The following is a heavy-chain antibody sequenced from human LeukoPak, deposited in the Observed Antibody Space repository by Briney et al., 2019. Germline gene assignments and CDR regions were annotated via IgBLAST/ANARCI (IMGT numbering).Heavy chain of an antibody. Sequence: SVKVSCKASGGTFSSYAISWVRQAPGQGLEWMGGIIPIFGTANYAQKFQGRVTITTDESTSTAYMELSSLRSEDTAVSYCARGYSSSSSSWFDPWGQGTLVTVSS. V-gene: IGHV1-69*05. J-gene: IGHJ5*02. CDR1: GGTFSSYA. D-gene: IGHD6-6*01. CDR2: IIPIFGTA. CDR3: ARGYSSSSSSWFDP.